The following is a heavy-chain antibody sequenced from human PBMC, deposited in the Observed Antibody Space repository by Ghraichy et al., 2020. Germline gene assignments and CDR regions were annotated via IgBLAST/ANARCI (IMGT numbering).Heavy chain of an antibody. J-gene: IGHJ6*02. CDR2: ISSSGSTI. D-gene: IGHD3-3*01. V-gene: IGHV3-11*01. CDR1: GFTFIDSY. Sequence: GGSLRLSCVASGFTFIDSYMSWFRQAPWKGLEWVSYISSSGSTIYYADSVKGRFTISRDNAKNSLYLQMNSLRAEDTAVYYCARGGMGSIFGVVIPYGMDVWGQGTTVTVSS. CDR3: ARGGMGSIFGVVIPYGMDV.